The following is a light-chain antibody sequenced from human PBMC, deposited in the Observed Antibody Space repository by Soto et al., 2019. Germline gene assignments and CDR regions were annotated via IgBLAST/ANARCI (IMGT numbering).Light chain of an antibody. V-gene: IGKV3-15*01. CDR2: GAS. J-gene: IGKJ2*01. CDR1: QRSSSN. CDR3: QKYKAGPPYT. Sequence: EILMTQSQAPLSFSPGERATLSCRAIQRSSSNVAWYQQKPGQAPRLLIYGASTRATGVPARFSGGGSGTEFTLTIRSLQSEDFAVYFYQKYKAGPPYTVGQGTKLEIK.